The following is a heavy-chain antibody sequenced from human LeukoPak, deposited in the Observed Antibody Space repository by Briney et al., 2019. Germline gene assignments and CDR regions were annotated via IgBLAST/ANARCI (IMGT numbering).Heavy chain of an antibody. Sequence: GSLRLSCAASGFTFSSYAMSWVRQAPGKGLEWVSFISPSGDRTSNADSVEGRFTISRDNTRNTLYLRMNSLRDEDTGVYYCAIMHGYYDGSGFWVQWGQGTLVTVSS. CDR2: ISPSGDRT. V-gene: IGHV3-23*01. CDR3: AIMHGYYDGSGFWVQ. J-gene: IGHJ4*02. CDR1: GFTFSSYA. D-gene: IGHD3-22*01.